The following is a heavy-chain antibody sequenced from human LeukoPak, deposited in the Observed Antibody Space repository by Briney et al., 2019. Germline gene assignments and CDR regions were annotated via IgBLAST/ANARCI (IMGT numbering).Heavy chain of an antibody. CDR3: VREQARGGSFDY. CDR2: ITTSNYI. J-gene: IGHJ4*02. D-gene: IGHD2-15*01. V-gene: IGHV3-21*01. CDR1: GFTFSSHS. Sequence: PGGSLRLSCVVSGFTFSSHSVNWVRQAPGKGPEWVLSITTSNYIFYADSVKGRFTISRDNAKNSLYLQMNGLRAEDTAVYYCVREQARGGSFDYWGQGTLVTVSS.